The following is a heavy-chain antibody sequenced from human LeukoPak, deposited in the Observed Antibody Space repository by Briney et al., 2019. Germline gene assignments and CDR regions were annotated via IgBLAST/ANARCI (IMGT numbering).Heavy chain of an antibody. J-gene: IGHJ4*02. CDR3: ASGYNGLDF. Sequence: PSETLSLTCTLSGGSLCSNSYYWGWIRQPPGKGLEWIGSIYYRGSTYYNPSLKSRDTSSVATSKNQFSLKLSSVTAADTAVYYCASGYNGLDFWGQGTLVTVSS. CDR2: IYYRGST. CDR1: GGSLCSNSYY. V-gene: IGHV4-39*01. D-gene: IGHD5-12*01.